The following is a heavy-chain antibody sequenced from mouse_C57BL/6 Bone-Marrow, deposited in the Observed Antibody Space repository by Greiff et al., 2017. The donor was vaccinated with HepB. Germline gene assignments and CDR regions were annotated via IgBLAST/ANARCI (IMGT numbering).Heavy chain of an antibody. CDR2: INPSTGGT. D-gene: IGHD2-1*01. CDR1: GYSFTGYY. V-gene: IGHV1-42*01. CDR3: ARGAGNYGYFDV. J-gene: IGHJ1*03. Sequence: EVQLQQSGPELVKPGASVKISCKASGYSFTGYYMNWVKQSPEKSLEWIGEINPSTGGTTYNQKFKAKATLTVDKSSSTAYMQLKSLTSEDSAVYYCARGAGNYGYFDVWGTGTTVTVSS.